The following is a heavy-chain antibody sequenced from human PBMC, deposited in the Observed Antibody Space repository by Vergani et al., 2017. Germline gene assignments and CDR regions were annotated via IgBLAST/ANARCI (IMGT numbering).Heavy chain of an antibody. J-gene: IGHJ4*02. CDR3: ARVSPGDNSGWEPFDY. CDR1: GDIFNNYT. D-gene: IGHD6-19*01. V-gene: IGHV1-69*02. Sequence: QVHLEQSGNEVKKPGSSVKVSCMASGDIFNNYTVTWVRQAPGQGLEWMGRIIPIIRLATSAQKFQDRVKITGDTSTNTVYKEMNNLRSEDTAVYYCARVSPGDNSGWEPFDYWGQGTLVTVSS. CDR2: IIPIIRLA.